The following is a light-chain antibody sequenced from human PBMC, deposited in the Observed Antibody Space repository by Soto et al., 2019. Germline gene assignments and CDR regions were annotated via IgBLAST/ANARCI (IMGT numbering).Light chain of an antibody. CDR2: RND. J-gene: IGLJ2*01. Sequence: QSVLTQAPSASETPGQRVSISCSGSSSNIGNNFVYWYQQLPGAAPRLLIYRNDKRPTGVPDRFSASKSGTSASLAISGLRSEDEALYHCATWDDTLSGPVLGGGTKLTVL. CDR3: ATWDDTLSGPV. V-gene: IGLV1-47*01. CDR1: SSNIGNNF.